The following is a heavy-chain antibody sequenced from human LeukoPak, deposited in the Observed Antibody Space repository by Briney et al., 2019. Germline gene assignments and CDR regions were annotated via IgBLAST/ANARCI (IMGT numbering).Heavy chain of an antibody. CDR1: GFTVSSNY. CDR2: ISGSGGST. V-gene: IGHV3-23*01. Sequence: GGSLRLSCAASGFTVSSNYMSWVRQAPGKGLEWVSAISGSGGSTYYADSVKGRFTISRDNSKNTLYLQMNSLRAEDTAVYYCAKFYSYYDILNVAYFQHWGQGTLVTVSS. J-gene: IGHJ1*01. D-gene: IGHD3-9*01. CDR3: AKFYSYYDILNVAYFQH.